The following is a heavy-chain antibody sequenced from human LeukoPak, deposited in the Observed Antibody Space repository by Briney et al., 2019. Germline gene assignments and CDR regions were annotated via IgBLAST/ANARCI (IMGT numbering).Heavy chain of an antibody. CDR2: IYYSGST. Sequence: PSETLSLTCTVSGGSISSFSYYWGWIRQPPGRGLEWIGTIYYSGSTYYNPSLKSRLTISPDTSKNQFSLKLSSVTAADTAVYYCASQPRGGDYYYYGMDVWGQGTTVTVSS. V-gene: IGHV4-39*01. J-gene: IGHJ6*02. CDR3: ASQPRGGDYYYYGMDV. CDR1: GGSISSFSYY. D-gene: IGHD2-15*01.